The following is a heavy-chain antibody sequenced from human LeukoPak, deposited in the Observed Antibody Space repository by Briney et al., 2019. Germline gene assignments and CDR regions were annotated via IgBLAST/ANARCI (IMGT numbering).Heavy chain of an antibody. CDR2: IIPILGVV. CDR1: GGSFSSYV. V-gene: IGHV1-69*04. J-gene: IGHJ6*02. D-gene: IGHD1-26*01. CDR3: ARGVGGLNTHAMDV. Sequence: SVKVSCKASGGSFSSYVITWVRQAPGQGLEWMGRIIPILGVVKYARKFQGRVTITADKSATIACMELSSLRSEDTAVYYCARGVGGLNTHAMDVWGQGTTVTVSS.